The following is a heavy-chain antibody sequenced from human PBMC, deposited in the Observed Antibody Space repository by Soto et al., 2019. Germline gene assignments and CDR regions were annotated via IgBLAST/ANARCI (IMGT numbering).Heavy chain of an antibody. CDR2: ISSSGSTI. V-gene: IGHV3-11*04. CDR3: ETDFAKFLTASIGWYSPDAFDI. Sequence: PEGSLRLSCAASGFTFSDYYMSWIRQAPGKGLEWVSYISSSGSTIYYADSVKGRFTISRDNAKNTLYLQMNSLRAEDTAVYYCETDFAKFLTASIGWYSPDAFDIWGPATMVTVS. D-gene: IGHD6-13*01. J-gene: IGHJ3*02. CDR1: GFTFSDYY.